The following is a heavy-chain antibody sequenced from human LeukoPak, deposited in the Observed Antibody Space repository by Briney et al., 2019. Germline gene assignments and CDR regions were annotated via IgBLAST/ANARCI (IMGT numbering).Heavy chain of an antibody. CDR3: ARWVGATTPLIPTFDY. V-gene: IGHV1-18*01. J-gene: IGHJ4*02. D-gene: IGHD1-26*01. CDR2: ISAYNGNT. Sequence: ASVKVSCKASGYTFTIYGISWVRQAPGQGLEWMGWISAYNGNTNYAQKLQGRVTMTTDTSTSTAYMELRSLRSDDTAVYYCARWVGATTPLIPTFDYWGQGTLVTVSS. CDR1: GYTFTIYG.